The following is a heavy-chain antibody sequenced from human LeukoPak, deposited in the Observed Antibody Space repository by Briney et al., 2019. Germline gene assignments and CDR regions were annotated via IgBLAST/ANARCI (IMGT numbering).Heavy chain of an antibody. J-gene: IGHJ6*03. CDR1: VYTFTSYD. CDR3: ARSRRGYSYGRYYYYMDV. CDR2: MNPNSGNT. Sequence: GASVKVPCKASVYTFTSYDINWVRQATGQGLEWMGWMNPNSGNTGYAQKFQGRVTMTRNTSISTAYMELSSLRSEDTAVYYCARSRRGYSYGRYYYYMDVWGKGTTVTVSS. V-gene: IGHV1-8*01. D-gene: IGHD5-18*01.